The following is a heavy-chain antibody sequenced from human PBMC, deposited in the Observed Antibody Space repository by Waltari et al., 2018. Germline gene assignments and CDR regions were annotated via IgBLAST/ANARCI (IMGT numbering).Heavy chain of an antibody. V-gene: IGHV3-48*03. Sequence: EVQLVESGGGLVQPGGSLRLLCAASGFTFRTYEMNWVRQAPGKGLEWVSYISSGASTIFYADSVKGRFTISRDNAKNSVYLQMNSLRADDTAIYYCARGEGGANEYWGQGTLVTVSS. J-gene: IGHJ4*01. CDR3: ARGEGGANEY. CDR2: ISSGASTI. CDR1: GFTFRTYE. D-gene: IGHD1-26*01.